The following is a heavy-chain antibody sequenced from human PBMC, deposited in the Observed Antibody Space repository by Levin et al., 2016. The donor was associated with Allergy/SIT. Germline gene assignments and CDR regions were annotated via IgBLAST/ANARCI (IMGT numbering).Heavy chain of an antibody. CDR2: IIPIFGTA. D-gene: IGHD1-26*01. Sequence: WVRQAPGQGLEWMGGIIPIFGTANYAQKFQGRVTITADKSTSTAYMELSSLRSEDTAVYYCARGPSSGSYDYWGQGTLVTVSS. V-gene: IGHV1-69*06. CDR3: ARGPSSGSYDY. J-gene: IGHJ4*02.